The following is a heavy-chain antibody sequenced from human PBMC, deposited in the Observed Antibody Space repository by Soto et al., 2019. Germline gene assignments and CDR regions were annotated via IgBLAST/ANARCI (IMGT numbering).Heavy chain of an antibody. Sequence: GASVKVSCKASGYTFTSYGISWVRQAPGQGLEWMGWISAYNGNTNYAQKLQGRVTMTTDTSTSTAYMELRSLRSDDTAVYYCARNYYSNHPTELYYYYSGMDVWGQGTTVTVSS. J-gene: IGHJ6*02. CDR3: ARNYYSNHPTELYYYYSGMDV. D-gene: IGHD4-4*01. V-gene: IGHV1-18*01. CDR2: ISAYNGNT. CDR1: GYTFTSYG.